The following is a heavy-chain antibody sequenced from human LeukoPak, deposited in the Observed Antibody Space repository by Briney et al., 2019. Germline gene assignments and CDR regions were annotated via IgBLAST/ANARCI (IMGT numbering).Heavy chain of an antibody. V-gene: IGHV3-15*01. D-gene: IGHD6-13*01. Sequence: GCLRLSCAASAFTFSNTWMSWVRQAPGQGLEWVCRIKSKTDRGTTDFAAHVTGRLTISRDDSKNTLYLQMNSLKTEDTAVSYCTTYSSRWLQYYYYYYMDVWGKGTTVTVSS. CDR3: TTYSSRWLQYYYYYYMDV. CDR1: AFTFSNTW. CDR2: IKSKTDRGTT. J-gene: IGHJ6*03.